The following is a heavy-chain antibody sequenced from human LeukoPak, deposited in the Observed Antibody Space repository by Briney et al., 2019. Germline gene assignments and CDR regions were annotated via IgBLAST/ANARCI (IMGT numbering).Heavy chain of an antibody. CDR3: SRAGTGFNIPGAH. Sequence: SETLSLTCSVSGASISSHYCSWIRQPPGKGLEWIGYIHYSGSTNCNPSLKSRVTISLDTSKNQFSLKLTSVTAADTAVYYCSRAGTGFNIPGAHWGQGTLVTVSS. D-gene: IGHD1-14*01. V-gene: IGHV4-59*11. CDR2: IHYSGST. J-gene: IGHJ4*02. CDR1: GASISSHY.